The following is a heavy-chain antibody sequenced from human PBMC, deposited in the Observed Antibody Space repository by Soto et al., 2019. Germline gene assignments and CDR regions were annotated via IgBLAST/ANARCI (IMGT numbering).Heavy chain of an antibody. CDR1: GYRFTIYW. J-gene: IGHJ4*02. D-gene: IGHD6-6*01. CDR2: IYPGDSDT. CDR3: AKLVAGSSYFDY. Sequence: GESLKISGDGSGYRFTIYWIGLVRQMPGKGLEWMGIIYPGDSDTRYSPSFQGQVTISADKSISTAYLQWSSLKASDTAMYYCAKLVAGSSYFDYCGQGTLVTVSS. V-gene: IGHV5-51*01.